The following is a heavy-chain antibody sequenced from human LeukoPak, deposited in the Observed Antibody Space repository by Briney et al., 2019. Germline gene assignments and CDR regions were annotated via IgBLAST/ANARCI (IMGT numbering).Heavy chain of an antibody. CDR1: GFTFSSYA. CDR3: ARDEPGYYYDSSGYSLDY. Sequence: GGSLRLSCAASGFTFSSYAMHWVRQAPGKGLEWVAVISYDGSNKYYADSVKGRFTISRDNSKNTLYLQMNSLRAEDTAVYYCARDEPGYYYDSSGYSLDYWGQGTLVTVSS. D-gene: IGHD3-22*01. CDR2: ISYDGSNK. V-gene: IGHV3-30-3*01. J-gene: IGHJ4*02.